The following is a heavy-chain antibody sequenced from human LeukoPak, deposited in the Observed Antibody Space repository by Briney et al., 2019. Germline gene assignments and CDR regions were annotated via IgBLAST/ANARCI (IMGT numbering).Heavy chain of an antibody. J-gene: IGHJ6*03. V-gene: IGHV4-34*01. CDR1: GGSFSGYY. Sequence: SETLSLTCAVYGGSFSGYYWSWIRQPPGKGLEWIGEINHSGSTNYNPSLKSRVTISVDTSKNQFSLKLSSVTAADTAVYYCARNYDILTGDYYMDVWGKGTTVTISS. CDR2: INHSGST. CDR3: ARNYDILTGDYYMDV. D-gene: IGHD3-9*01.